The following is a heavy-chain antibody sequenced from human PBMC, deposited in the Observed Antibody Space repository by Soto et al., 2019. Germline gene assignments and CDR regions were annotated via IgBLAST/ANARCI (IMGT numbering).Heavy chain of an antibody. Sequence: QVQLQESGPGLVKPSETLSLTCTVSGGSMNTFYWSWVRQSPGKGLEWIGYIYFRGTTHYHPSLQSRVSISIDTSQNQFSLKLNSMTTAATAVYYCARSSGYATPLDQWGQGTLVTVSS. CDR1: GGSMNTFY. V-gene: IGHV4-59*01. CDR3: ARSSGYATPLDQ. CDR2: IYFRGTT. J-gene: IGHJ4*02. D-gene: IGHD3-22*01.